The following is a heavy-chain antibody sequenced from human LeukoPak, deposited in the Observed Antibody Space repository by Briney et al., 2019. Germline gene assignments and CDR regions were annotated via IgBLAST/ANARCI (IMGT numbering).Heavy chain of an antibody. V-gene: IGHV3-30-3*01. Sequence: GGSLRLPCAASGFTFSSYAMHWVRQAPGKGLEWVAVISYDGSNKYYADSVKGRFTISRDNSKNTLYLQMNSLRAEDTAVYYCALLWFGDRYNWFDPWGQGTLVTVSS. J-gene: IGHJ5*02. D-gene: IGHD3-10*01. CDR2: ISYDGSNK. CDR1: GFTFSSYA. CDR3: ALLWFGDRYNWFDP.